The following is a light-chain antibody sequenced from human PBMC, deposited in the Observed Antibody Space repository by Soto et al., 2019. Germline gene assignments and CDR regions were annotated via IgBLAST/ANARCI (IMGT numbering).Light chain of an antibody. Sequence: EIVMTQSPATLSLSPGERAALSCRASQSINRELAWYQQKPGQPPRLLIYGASTRATGVPARFTGSESGSEFTLTISGLQSEDFAVYYCQQGHNGPLTFGQGTRLEI. V-gene: IGKV3-15*01. CDR3: QQGHNGPLT. J-gene: IGKJ2*01. CDR1: QSINRE. CDR2: GAS.